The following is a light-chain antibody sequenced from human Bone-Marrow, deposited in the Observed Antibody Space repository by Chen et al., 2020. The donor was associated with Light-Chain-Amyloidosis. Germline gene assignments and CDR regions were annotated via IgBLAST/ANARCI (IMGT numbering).Light chain of an antibody. CDR3: HQYDSSPGT. V-gene: IGKV3-20*01. CDR1: QNSSTRF. J-gene: IGKJ1*01. CDR2: GAS. Sequence: IVLTRSPGPLSFSPGERATLSCRASQNSSTRFLTWYQQKPGQPPRLLIYGASSRATGIPDRFSGSGSGTDFTLTISRLEPEDFAVYYCHQYDSSPGTLGQGTRVEIK.